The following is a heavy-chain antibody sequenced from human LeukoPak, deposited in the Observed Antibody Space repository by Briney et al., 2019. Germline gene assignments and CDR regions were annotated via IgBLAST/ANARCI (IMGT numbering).Heavy chain of an antibody. Sequence: GASVKVSCKASGYTFTSYGISWVRQAPGQGLEWMGWISAYNGNTNYAQKLQGRVTMTTDTSTSTAYMELRSLRSDDTAVYYCARMDIVVVPAVDPLDYGGQGTLVTVSS. D-gene: IGHD2-2*03. CDR1: GYTFTSYG. J-gene: IGHJ4*02. CDR3: ARMDIVVVPAVDPLDY. V-gene: IGHV1-18*01. CDR2: ISAYNGNT.